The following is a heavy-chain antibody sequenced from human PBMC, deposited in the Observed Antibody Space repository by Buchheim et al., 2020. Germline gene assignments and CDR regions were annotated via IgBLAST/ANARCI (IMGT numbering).Heavy chain of an antibody. CDR2: INHSGST. Sequence: QVQLQQWGAGLSKPSETLSLTCAVYGGSFSGYYWSWIRQPPGKGLEWIGEINHSGSTNYNPSLKSRVTISVDTSKNQFSLKLSSVTAADTAVYYCARGDNYYGSGSYHPWGQGTL. CDR3: ARGDNYYGSGSYHP. CDR1: GGSFSGYY. V-gene: IGHV4-34*01. J-gene: IGHJ5*02. D-gene: IGHD3-10*01.